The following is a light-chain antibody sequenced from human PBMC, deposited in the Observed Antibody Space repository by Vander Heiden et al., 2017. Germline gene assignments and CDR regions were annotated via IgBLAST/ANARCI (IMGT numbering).Light chain of an antibody. J-gene: IGKJ1*01. Sequence: EIVLTQSPATLSLSPGEGATLSCRASQSVSSYLAWYQHKPGQAPRLLIYEASNRATGIPARFSGTGSGTDFTLTISSLEPEDFAVYYCQLHSGWLPGTFGQGTKVEIK. CDR1: QSVSSY. V-gene: IGKV3-11*01. CDR2: EAS. CDR3: QLHSGWLPGT.